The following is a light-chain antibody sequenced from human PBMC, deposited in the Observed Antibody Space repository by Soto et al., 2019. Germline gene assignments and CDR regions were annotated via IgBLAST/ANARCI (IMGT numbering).Light chain of an antibody. V-gene: IGLV2-14*03. Sequence: QSALAQPASVSGSRGQSITISCTGTSSDVGRHNYVSWFQQHPGKVPKLIIYDVSNWPSGVSDRFSGSKSGNTASLTISGLHPEDEADYYCSSFTSSSTFVFGTGTKLTV. CDR3: SSFTSSSTFV. J-gene: IGLJ1*01. CDR2: DVS. CDR1: SSDVGRHNY.